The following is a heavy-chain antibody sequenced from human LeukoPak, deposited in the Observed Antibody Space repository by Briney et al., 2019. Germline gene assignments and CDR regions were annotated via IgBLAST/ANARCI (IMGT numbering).Heavy chain of an antibody. CDR1: GFIFSSYG. V-gene: IGHV3-30*19. CDR2: ISYDETNK. J-gene: IGHJ2*01. CDR3: AKNNDYGGSYWYFDL. D-gene: IGHD4-23*01. Sequence: GGSLRLSCAASGFIFSSYGMHWVRQAPGKGLEWVAVISYDETNKYYEDSVKGRFTISRDSSKNTLYLQMSSLRDEDTAVYYCAKNNDYGGSYWYFDLWGRGTLVTVSS.